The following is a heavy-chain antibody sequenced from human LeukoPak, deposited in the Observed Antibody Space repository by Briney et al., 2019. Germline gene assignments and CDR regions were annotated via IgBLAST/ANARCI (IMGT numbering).Heavy chain of an antibody. J-gene: IGHJ4*02. CDR2: INHSGNT. V-gene: IGHV4-34*01. D-gene: IGHD4-17*01. CDR3: ARNPGSDYPDW. CDR1: GGSFSGYY. Sequence: SETLSLTCAVYGGSFSGYYWRSWIRQPPGKGLEWIGEINHSGNTNYNPSLKSRVTISVDTSKNQFLLQLSSVTAADTAVYYCARNPGSDYPDWWGQGALVTVSS.